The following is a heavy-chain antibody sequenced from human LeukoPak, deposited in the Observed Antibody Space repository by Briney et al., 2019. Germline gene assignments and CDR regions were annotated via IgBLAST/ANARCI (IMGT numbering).Heavy chain of an antibody. V-gene: IGHV3-74*01. CDR1: GFTFSNYW. D-gene: IGHD1-26*01. CDR2: INTDGSST. Sequence: PGGSLRLSCAASGFTFSNYWMHWVRQAPGKGLVWGSHINTDGSSTSYADSVKGRFTISRDNAKNTLYLQMNSLRAEDTAVYYCARDPLSGRGYYMDVWGKGTTVTVSS. CDR3: ARDPLSGRGYYMDV. J-gene: IGHJ6*03.